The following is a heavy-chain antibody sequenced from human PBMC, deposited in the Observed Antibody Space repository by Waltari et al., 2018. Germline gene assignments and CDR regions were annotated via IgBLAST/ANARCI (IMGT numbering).Heavy chain of an antibody. Sequence: QVQLVEYGGGVVQHGGYLRLSCAASGFTFSSYGMHWVRQAPGKGLEWVAVISYDGSNKYYADSVKGRFTISRDNSKNTLYLQMNSLRAEDTALYYSVRNFDYWGQGTLVTVSS. V-gene: IGHV3-30*03. D-gene: IGHD6-6*01. CDR2: ISYDGSNK. J-gene: IGHJ4*02. CDR3: VRNFDY. CDR1: GFTFSSYG.